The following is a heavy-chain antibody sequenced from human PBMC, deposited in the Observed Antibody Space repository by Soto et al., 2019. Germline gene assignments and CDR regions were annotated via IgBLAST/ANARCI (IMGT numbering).Heavy chain of an antibody. CDR3: ARLGADAQNYYDSSGYPASV. CDR2: IDPSDSYT. V-gene: IGHV5-10-1*01. D-gene: IGHD3-22*01. CDR1: GYSFTSYW. Sequence: GESLKICCKGSGYSFTSYWISWVRQMPGKGLEWMGRIDPSDSYTNYSPSFQGHVTISADKSISTAYLQWSSLKASDTAMYYCARLGADAQNYYDSSGYPASVWGQGTTVTVSS. J-gene: IGHJ6*02.